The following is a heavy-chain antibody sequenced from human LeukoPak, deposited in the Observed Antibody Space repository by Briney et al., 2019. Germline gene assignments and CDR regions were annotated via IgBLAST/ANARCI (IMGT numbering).Heavy chain of an antibody. V-gene: IGHV3-23*01. CDR2: ISGSGGST. CDR3: AKDRRYGSGTLDY. CDR1: GFTFSSYA. Sequence: PGGSLRLSCAASGFTFSSYAMSWVRQAPGKGLEWVSAISGSGGSTYYADSVEGRFTISRDNSKNTLYLQMNSLRAEDTAVYYCAKDRRYGSGTLDYWGQGTLVTVSS. D-gene: IGHD3-10*01. J-gene: IGHJ4*02.